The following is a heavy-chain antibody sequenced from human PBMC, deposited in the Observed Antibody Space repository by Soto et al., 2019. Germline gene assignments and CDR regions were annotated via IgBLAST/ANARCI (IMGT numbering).Heavy chain of an antibody. D-gene: IGHD6-19*01. V-gene: IGHV3-48*02. CDR1: GFIFNDYS. CDR3: ARDRVPGSGLPAY. Sequence: GGSLRLSCEASGFIFNDYSMNWARQAPGKGLEWISYISSMSSTILHAESVKGRFTTSRDNAKNSLYLHMNRLRDEDTGVYYCARDRVPGSGLPAYWGQGTLVTVSS. J-gene: IGHJ4*02. CDR2: ISSMSSTI.